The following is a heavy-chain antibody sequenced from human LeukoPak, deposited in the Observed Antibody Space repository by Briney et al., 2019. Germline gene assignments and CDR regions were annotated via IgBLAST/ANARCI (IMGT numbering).Heavy chain of an antibody. Sequence: GESLKISCKGSGYSFTSYWIGWVRPMPGKGLEWMGIIYPGNSDTRYSPSFQGQVTISVDKSITTAYLQWSSLKASDTAMYYCARRGTSSGSHWYFDLWGRGTLVAVST. V-gene: IGHV5-51*01. CDR3: ARRGTSSGSHWYFDL. CDR1: GYSFTSYW. J-gene: IGHJ2*01. CDR2: IYPGNSDT. D-gene: IGHD2-2*01.